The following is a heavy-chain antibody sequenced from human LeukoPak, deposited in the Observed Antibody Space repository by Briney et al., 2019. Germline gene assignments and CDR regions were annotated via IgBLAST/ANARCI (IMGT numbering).Heavy chain of an antibody. Sequence: SETLSLTCTVSGGSIRDYYWSWIRQSAGKGLEWIGRIYTSGSTNYNPSLTSRVTMSMDTSKNQFSLIPSSVTAADTAVYYCAREGYCSGGSCYLNWFDPWGQGTLVTVSS. J-gene: IGHJ5*02. V-gene: IGHV4-4*07. CDR2: IYTSGST. CDR3: AREGYCSGGSCYLNWFDP. CDR1: GGSIRDYY. D-gene: IGHD2-15*01.